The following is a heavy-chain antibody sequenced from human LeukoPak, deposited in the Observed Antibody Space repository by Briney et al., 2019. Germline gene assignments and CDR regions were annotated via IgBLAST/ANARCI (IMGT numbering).Heavy chain of an antibody. J-gene: IGHJ4*02. D-gene: IGHD3-3*01. V-gene: IGHV3-72*01. Sequence: GGSLRLSCAASGFTFTSYAMSWVRQAPGKGLEWVGRSRNKDHRYSTEYATSVKGRFTISRDESQNSLYLQMNSLKIEDTAIYYCVRGHDSFDYWGQGTLVTVSS. CDR2: SRNKDHRYST. CDR3: VRGHDSFDY. CDR1: GFTFTSYA.